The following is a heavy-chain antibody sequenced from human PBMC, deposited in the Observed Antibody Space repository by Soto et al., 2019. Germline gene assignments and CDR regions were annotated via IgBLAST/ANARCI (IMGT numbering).Heavy chain of an antibody. CDR2: INAGNGDT. CDR3: ARDSSSSLDY. D-gene: IGHD2-2*01. J-gene: IGHJ4*02. CDR1: GYTFTSYA. V-gene: IGHV1-3*01. Sequence: QVQLVQSGAEVKKPGASVKVSCKASGYTFTSYALYWVRQAPGQRREWVGWINAGNGDTRYSQKFQGRVTITRDTSASTAYMEMSSLRSEDTTMYYCARDSSSSLDYWGQGTLVIVSS.